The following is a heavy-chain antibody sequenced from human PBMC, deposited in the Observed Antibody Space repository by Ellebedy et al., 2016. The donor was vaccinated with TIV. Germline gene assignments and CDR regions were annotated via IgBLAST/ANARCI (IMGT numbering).Heavy chain of an antibody. CDR3: ARVRQSHHGYGMDV. Sequence: GESLKISCAASGFTFSSYNMNWVRQAPGKGLEWVSYISSSSSTIYSADSVKGRFTLSRDNAKNSLYLQMNSLRAEDTAVYYCARVRQSHHGYGMDVWGQGTTVTVSS. CDR1: GFTFSSYN. J-gene: IGHJ6*02. D-gene: IGHD6-19*01. CDR2: ISSSSSTI. V-gene: IGHV3-48*01.